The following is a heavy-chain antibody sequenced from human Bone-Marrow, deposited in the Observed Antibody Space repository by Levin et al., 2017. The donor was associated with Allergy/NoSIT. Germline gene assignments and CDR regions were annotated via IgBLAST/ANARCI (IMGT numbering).Heavy chain of an antibody. V-gene: IGHV1-69*06. D-gene: IGHD6-6*01. CDR2: IVPIFGTT. CDR1: GGIFSTYV. Sequence: SVKVSCKASGGIFSTYVISWVRQAPGQGLEWMGGIVPIFGTTHYAQKLQGRITITADKSTSTVYLQLSRPSSDDTAVYCGGGSSSGAGQFDHWGQGTLVTVSS. CDR3: GGSSSGAGQFDH. J-gene: IGHJ4*02.